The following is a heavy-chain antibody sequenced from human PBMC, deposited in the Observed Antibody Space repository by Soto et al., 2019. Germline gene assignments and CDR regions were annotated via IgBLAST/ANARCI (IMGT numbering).Heavy chain of an antibody. J-gene: IGHJ5*02. D-gene: IGHD3-3*01. CDR3: ASLYYDFWSGVSRFDP. CDR2: IKQDGSEK. V-gene: IGHV3-7*01. Sequence: PGGSLRLSCAASGFTFSSYWMSWVRQAPGKGLEWVANIKQDGSEKYYVDSVKGRFTISRDNAKNSLYLQMNSLRAEDTAVYYCASLYYDFWSGVSRFDPWGQGTLVTVSS. CDR1: GFTFSSYW.